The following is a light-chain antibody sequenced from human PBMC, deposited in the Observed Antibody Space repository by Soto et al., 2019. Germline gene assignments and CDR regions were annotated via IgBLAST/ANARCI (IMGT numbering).Light chain of an antibody. CDR1: ESISYW. CDR3: QQYNGLSYT. CDR2: DAS. V-gene: IGKV1-5*01. Sequence: DIQMTQSPSTLSASVGDRVTITCRASESISYWLVWYQQKPGKAPQCLIYDASSLKSAVPSRCIGSGSGTKVTLPISSRQPDDVATYYCQQYNGLSYTFGQGTKLDI. J-gene: IGKJ2*01.